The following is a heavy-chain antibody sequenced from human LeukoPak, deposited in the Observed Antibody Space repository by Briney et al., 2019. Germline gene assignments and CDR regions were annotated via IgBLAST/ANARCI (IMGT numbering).Heavy chain of an antibody. CDR2: ICSGGNI. J-gene: IGHJ4*02. V-gene: IGHV4-34*01. CDR3: ARDGPWKSDY. D-gene: IGHD1-1*01. CDR1: GGSFSGYY. Sequence: SETLSLTCAVYGGSFSGYYWSWIRQPPGKGLEWIGSICSGGNICSNLSLESRVTISVDSSRSHFFLQLTSATAADTAVYFCARDGPWKSDYWGQGTLVTVSS.